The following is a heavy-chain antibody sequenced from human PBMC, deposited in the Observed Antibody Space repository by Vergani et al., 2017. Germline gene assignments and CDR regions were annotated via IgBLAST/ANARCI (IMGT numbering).Heavy chain of an antibody. D-gene: IGHD2-2*01. Sequence: QVQLVQSGAEVKKPGSSVKVSCKASGGTFSSYAISWVRQAPGQGLEWMGRIIPIFGTANYAQKFQGRVTITADESTSTAYMELSSLRSEDTAVYYCAGYTPPSSTSCPACFDYWGQGTLVTVSS. CDR3: AGYTPPSSTSCPACFDY. J-gene: IGHJ4*02. CDR2: IIPIFGTA. CDR1: GGTFSSYA. V-gene: IGHV1-69*13.